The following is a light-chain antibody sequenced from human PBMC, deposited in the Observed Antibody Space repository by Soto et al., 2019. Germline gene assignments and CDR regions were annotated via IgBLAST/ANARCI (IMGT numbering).Light chain of an antibody. J-gene: IGKJ1*01. CDR2: VAS. CDR1: QSVDSN. CDR3: QQYNDWHTWT. Sequence: ILMTQSPGTLSVPPGERATLSCWCSQSVDSNLAWYQQKPGQAPRLLIYVASTRATSSPARFIGIGSSTEFTLTISSLQSEDFAAYYYQQYNDWHTWTFGQGTKVDIK. V-gene: IGKV3-15*01.